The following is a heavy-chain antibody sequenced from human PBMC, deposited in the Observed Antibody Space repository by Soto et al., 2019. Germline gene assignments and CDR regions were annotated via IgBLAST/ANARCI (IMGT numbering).Heavy chain of an antibody. D-gene: IGHD6-13*01. CDR1: GFTFSSYA. CDR2: ISGSGGST. V-gene: IGHV3-23*01. J-gene: IGHJ3*02. CDR3: ANSGDSSSWYWGAFDI. Sequence: GGSLRLSCAASGFTFSSYAMSWVRQAPGKGLEWVSAISGSGGSTYYADSVKGRFTISRDNSKNTLYLQMNSLRAEDTAVYYCANSGDSSSWYWGAFDIWGQGTMVTVSS.